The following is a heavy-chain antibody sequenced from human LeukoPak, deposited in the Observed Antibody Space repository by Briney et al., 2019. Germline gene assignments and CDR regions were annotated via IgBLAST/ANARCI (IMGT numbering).Heavy chain of an antibody. J-gene: IGHJ4*02. D-gene: IGHD2-15*01. V-gene: IGHV4-4*07. Sequence: PSETLSLTCTVSGGSISSYYWSWIRQPAGKGLEWIGRIYTSGSTNYNPSLKSRVTISVDTSKNQFSLRLSSVTAADTAVYYCASLYCNAGSCYLDYWGQGTLVTVSS. CDR2: IYTSGST. CDR3: ASLYCNAGSCYLDY. CDR1: GGSISSYY.